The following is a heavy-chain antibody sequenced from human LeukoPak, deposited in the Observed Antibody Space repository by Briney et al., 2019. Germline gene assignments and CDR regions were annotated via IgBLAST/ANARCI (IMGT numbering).Heavy chain of an antibody. V-gene: IGHV1-69*04. CDR3: ARSMVRGVSYYYYGMDV. CDR2: IIPILGIA. CDR1: GGTFSSYA. D-gene: IGHD3-10*01. J-gene: IGHJ6*02. Sequence: ASVKVSCKASGGTFSSYAISLVRQAPGQGLEWMGRIIPILGIANYAQKFQGRVTITADKSTSTAYMELSSLRSEDTAVYYCARSMVRGVSYYYYGMDVWGQGTTVTVSS.